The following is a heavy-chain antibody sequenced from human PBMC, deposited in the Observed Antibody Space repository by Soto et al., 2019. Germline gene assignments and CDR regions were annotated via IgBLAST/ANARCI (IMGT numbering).Heavy chain of an antibody. CDR1: GFTFSSYS. J-gene: IGHJ3*02. CDR3: ARDPGYCSGGSCYSDAFDI. Sequence: GGSLRLSCAASGFTFSSYSMYWVRQAPGKGLEWVSSISSSSSYIYYADSVKGRFTISRDNAKNSLYLQMNSLRAEDTAVYYCARDPGYCSGGSCYSDAFDIWGQGTMVTVSS. D-gene: IGHD2-15*01. CDR2: ISSSSSYI. V-gene: IGHV3-21*01.